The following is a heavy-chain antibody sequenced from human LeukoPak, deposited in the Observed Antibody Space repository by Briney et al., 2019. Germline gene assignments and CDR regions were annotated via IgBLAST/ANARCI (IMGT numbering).Heavy chain of an antibody. CDR2: ISGSGDST. CDR1: GFTFSSYA. V-gene: IGHV3-23*01. Sequence: GGSLRLSCAASGFTFSSYAMNWVRQAPRKGLEWVSIISGSGDSTFYADSVKGRFTISRDNSKNTLYLQMNSLRAEDTAVYYCAKDLVFGRNWFDPWGQGSLVTVSS. D-gene: IGHD3-10*01. CDR3: AKDLVFGRNWFDP. J-gene: IGHJ5*02.